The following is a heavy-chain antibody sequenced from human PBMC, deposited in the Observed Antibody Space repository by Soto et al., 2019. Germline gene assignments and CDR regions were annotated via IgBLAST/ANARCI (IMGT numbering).Heavy chain of an antibody. V-gene: IGHV4-39*01. CDR3: AKHMRGSPINFDY. CDR2: VYYSGRS. Sequence: HLQLQESGPGLVEPSETLSLTCIVSGGSISSSNYYWGWIRQPPGKGLEWIGSVYYSGRSYSNPSLKSRVTISADTSNNQFSLNLSSVTAADPAVYYCAKHMRGSPINFDYWGQGTLVTVSS. D-gene: IGHD3-16*01. CDR1: GGSISSSNYY. J-gene: IGHJ4*02.